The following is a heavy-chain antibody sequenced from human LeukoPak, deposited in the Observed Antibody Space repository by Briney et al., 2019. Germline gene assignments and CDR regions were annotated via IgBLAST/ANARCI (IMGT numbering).Heavy chain of an antibody. CDR3: ARTYGSGSYYIFDY. D-gene: IGHD3-10*01. J-gene: IGHJ4*02. V-gene: IGHV4-30-2*01. CDR2: IYHSGST. Sequence: SQTLSLTCAVSGGSISSGGYSWSWIRQPPGKGLEWIGYIYHSGSTYCDPSLKSRVTISVDRSKNQFSLKLSSVTAADTAVYYCARTYGSGSYYIFDYWGQGTLVTVSS. CDR1: GGSISSGGYS.